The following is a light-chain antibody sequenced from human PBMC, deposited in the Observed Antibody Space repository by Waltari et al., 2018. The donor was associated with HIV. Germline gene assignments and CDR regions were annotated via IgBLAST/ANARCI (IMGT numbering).Light chain of an antibody. Sequence: QSALTQPRSASGSPGPSVTISCTGSSGDVGGYNYVSWYQQHPGKAPKHIIYDVSTRPSGVPARFSGSKSGNTASLTIFGLQAEDEADYYCCSYAGSVTFVVFGGGTKVTVV. CDR1: SGDVGGYNY. J-gene: IGLJ2*01. CDR3: CSYAGSVTFVV. CDR2: DVS. V-gene: IGLV2-11*01.